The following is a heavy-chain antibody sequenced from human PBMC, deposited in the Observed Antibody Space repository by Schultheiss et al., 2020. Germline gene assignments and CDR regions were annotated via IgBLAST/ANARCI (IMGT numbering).Heavy chain of an antibody. V-gene: IGHV3-7*01. CDR3: ARDRGIAARPNWFDP. CDR2: IKHDGSEK. Sequence: EGSLRLSCAASGFTFSSYSMNWVRQAPGKGLEWVANIKHDGSEKYYVDSVKGRFTISRDNAKNSLYLQMNSLRAEDTAVYYCARDRGIAARPNWFDPWGQGTLVTVSS. CDR1: GFTFSSYS. J-gene: IGHJ5*02. D-gene: IGHD6-6*01.